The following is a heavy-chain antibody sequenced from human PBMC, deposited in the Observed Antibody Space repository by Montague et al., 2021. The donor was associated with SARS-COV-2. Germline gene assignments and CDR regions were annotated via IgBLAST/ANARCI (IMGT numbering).Heavy chain of an antibody. Sequence: SETLSLTCTVSGGSISSSSYYWGWIRQPPGKGLEWIGSIYYSGSTYCNPSLKSRVTISVDTSKNQFSLKLSSVTAADTAVYYCARGLVGWFDPWGQGTLVTVSS. J-gene: IGHJ5*02. CDR1: GGSISSSSYY. D-gene: IGHD3/OR15-3a*01. CDR3: ARGLVGWFDP. CDR2: IYYSGST. V-gene: IGHV4-39*01.